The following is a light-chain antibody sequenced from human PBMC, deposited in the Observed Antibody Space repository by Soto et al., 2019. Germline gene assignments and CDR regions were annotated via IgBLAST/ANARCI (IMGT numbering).Light chain of an antibody. CDR1: QSVSNNY. CDR2: GSS. J-gene: IGKJ2*01. CDR3: QQYGSSPPYT. Sequence: EVVLTQSPGTLSLSPGERATLSCRASQSVSNNYLAWYQQKPGQSPKLLIFGSSDRATGIPDRFSGSGSGTDFTLTISSLEPEDFAVYYCQQYGSSPPYTFVQGTKLDIK. V-gene: IGKV3-20*01.